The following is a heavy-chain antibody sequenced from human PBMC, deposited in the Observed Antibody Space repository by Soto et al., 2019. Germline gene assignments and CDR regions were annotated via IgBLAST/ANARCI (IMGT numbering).Heavy chain of an antibody. CDR3: AKDLPGELLPNCFDS. D-gene: IGHD1-26*01. CDR2: MNPNSGNT. J-gene: IGHJ5*01. V-gene: IGHV1-8*01. Sequence: ASVKVSCKASGYTFTSYDINWVRQATGQGFEYMGRMNPNSGNTSYAQKFQGRVTMTRDTSTSTVYMELSSLRSEDTAVYYCAKDLPGELLPNCFDSWGQGILVTVSS. CDR1: GYTFTSYD.